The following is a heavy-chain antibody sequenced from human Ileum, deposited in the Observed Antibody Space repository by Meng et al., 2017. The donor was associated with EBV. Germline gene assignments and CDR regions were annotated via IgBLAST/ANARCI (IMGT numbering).Heavy chain of an antibody. D-gene: IGHD1-26*01. CDR2: IYYSGTT. J-gene: IGHJ4*02. Sequence: QGQLPDPGPGLVKPSDTLSLTCAVSGYSISTTNWWGWIRQPPGKGLERIGHIYYSGTTYNNPSLKSRVTMSIDPSKNQFSLKLSSVTAVDTAVYYCARNSESGSYIDYWGLGTLVTVSS. CDR3: ARNSESGSYIDY. CDR1: GYSISTTNW. V-gene: IGHV4-28*01.